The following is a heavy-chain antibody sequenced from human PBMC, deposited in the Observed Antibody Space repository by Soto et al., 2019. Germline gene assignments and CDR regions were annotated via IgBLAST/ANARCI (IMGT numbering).Heavy chain of an antibody. J-gene: IGHJ5*02. CDR1: GYPFIKYG. D-gene: IGHD3-9*01. V-gene: IGHV1-18*04. Sequence: QLQLVPSAAEVKKPGASVRVSCKAYGYPFIKYGISWIRQAPEQGLEWMGWIKVDSGYTNYAQKFQGRVTMTADTSSDTAFMELRSLRLDVTAVYFCATSYDTGFDPWGQGTLVSVSS. CDR3: ATSYDTGFDP. CDR2: IKVDSGYT.